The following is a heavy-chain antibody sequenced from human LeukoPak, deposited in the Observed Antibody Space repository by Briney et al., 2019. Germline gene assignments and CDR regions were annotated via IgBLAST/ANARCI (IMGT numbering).Heavy chain of an antibody. J-gene: IGHJ6*03. CDR1: GFTFSSYA. Sequence: KPGGSLRLSCAASGFTFSSYAMSWVRQAPGKGLEWVSSIGTNGTYIFYADSVKGRFTISRDNAKNSVYLQMNSLRAEDTAVYYCARGLISQFYYGSGSYAVRDDYYYYMDVWGKGTTVTISS. CDR3: ARGLISQFYYGSGSYAVRDDYYYYMDV. CDR2: IGTNGTYI. D-gene: IGHD3-10*01. V-gene: IGHV3-21*01.